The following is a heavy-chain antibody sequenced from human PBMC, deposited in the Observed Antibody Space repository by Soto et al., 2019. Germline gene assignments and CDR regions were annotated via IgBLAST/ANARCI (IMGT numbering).Heavy chain of an antibody. Sequence: GASVKVSCKASGYTFTGYYMHWVRQAPGQGLEWMGWINPNSGGTNYAQKFQGRVTMTRDTSTSTVYMELSSLRSEDTAVYYCARGGIAARPNYYYYMDVWGKGTTVTVSS. J-gene: IGHJ6*03. CDR2: INPNSGGT. D-gene: IGHD6-6*01. CDR3: ARGGIAARPNYYYYMDV. V-gene: IGHV1-2*02. CDR1: GYTFTGYY.